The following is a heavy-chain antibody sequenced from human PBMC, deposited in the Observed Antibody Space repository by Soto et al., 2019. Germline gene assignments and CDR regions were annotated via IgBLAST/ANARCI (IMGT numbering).Heavy chain of an antibody. V-gene: IGHV5-51*01. CDR2: IYPGDSDT. CDR1: GCSFTSYW. D-gene: IGHD2-15*01. Sequence: PGESLKISCKGSGCSFTSYWIGWVRQMPGKGLEWMGIIYPGDSDTRYSPSFQGQVTISADKSISTAYLQWSSLKASDTAMYYCARHRDIVVVVGGMDVWGQGTTVTVSS. CDR3: ARHRDIVVVVGGMDV. J-gene: IGHJ6*02.